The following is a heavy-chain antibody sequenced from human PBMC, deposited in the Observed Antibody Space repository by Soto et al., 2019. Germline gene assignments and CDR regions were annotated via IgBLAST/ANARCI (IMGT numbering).Heavy chain of an antibody. J-gene: IGHJ6*02. D-gene: IGHD6-13*01. CDR2: ISSSSSYI. CDR3: ARDQPYSSSLWYYYYGMDV. V-gene: IGHV3-21*01. Sequence: XGSLRLSCAASGVTFSSYSMNWVRQAPGKGLDWVSSISSSSSYIYYADSVKGRFTISRDNAKNSLYLQMNSLRAEDTAVYYCARDQPYSSSLWYYYYGMDVWGQGTTVTVSS. CDR1: GVTFSSYS.